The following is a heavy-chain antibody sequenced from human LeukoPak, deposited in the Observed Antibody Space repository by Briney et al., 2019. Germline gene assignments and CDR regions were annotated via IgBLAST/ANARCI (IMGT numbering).Heavy chain of an antibody. CDR3: ARLPVRGSYYDFWSGPYYYYGMDV. CDR1: GGSISSYY. Sequence: PSETLSLTCTVSGGSISSYYWSWIRQPPGKGLEWIGYIYYSGSTNYNPSLKSRVTISGDTSKNQFSLKLSSVTAADTAVYYCARLPVRGSYYDFWSGPYYYYGMDVWGQGTTVTVSS. V-gene: IGHV4-59*01. CDR2: IYYSGST. D-gene: IGHD3-3*01. J-gene: IGHJ6*02.